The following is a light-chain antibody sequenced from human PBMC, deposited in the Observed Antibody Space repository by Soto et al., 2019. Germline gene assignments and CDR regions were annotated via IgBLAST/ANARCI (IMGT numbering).Light chain of an antibody. Sequence: QSVLTQPPSASGSPGQSATISCTGAASDIGAYNFVSWYQQYPGKAPKLMIYEVYQRPSGVPDRFSGSKSGNKASLTVSGLQPEDEADYYCTSFAGSDKLIFGGGTKVTVL. CDR2: EVY. CDR3: TSFAGSDKLI. CDR1: ASDIGAYNF. J-gene: IGLJ2*01. V-gene: IGLV2-8*01.